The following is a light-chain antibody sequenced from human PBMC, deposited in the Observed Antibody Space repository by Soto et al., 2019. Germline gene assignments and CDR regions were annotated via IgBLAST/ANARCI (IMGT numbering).Light chain of an antibody. Sequence: DIQMTQSPSTVSASVGDRVTITCRASQSISSWLAWYQQKPGKAPKLLIQKASSLESGVPSRFSGSGSGTEFTIAISSLQPDDFATYYCQQYSIISLTFGGGTKVDIK. CDR2: KAS. V-gene: IGKV1-5*03. CDR3: QQYSIISLT. CDR1: QSISSW. J-gene: IGKJ4*01.